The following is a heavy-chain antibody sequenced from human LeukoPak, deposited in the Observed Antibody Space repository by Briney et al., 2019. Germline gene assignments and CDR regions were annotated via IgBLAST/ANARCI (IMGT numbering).Heavy chain of an antibody. J-gene: IGHJ2*01. Sequence: PGGSLRLSCAASGFTFTSQGMAWVREAPAKGLEWVSAITGSGDNTYYADSVKGRFTISRNNSKTTLHLQMNSLSAEATAVFYCAKMQGSSDLWGRGTLVTVSS. V-gene: IGHV3-23*01. CDR3: AKMQGSSDL. CDR1: GFTFTSQG. CDR2: ITGSGDNT.